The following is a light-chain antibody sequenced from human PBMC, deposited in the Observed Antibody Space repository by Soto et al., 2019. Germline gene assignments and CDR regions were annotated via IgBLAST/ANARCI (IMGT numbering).Light chain of an antibody. CDR3: QSLGTGIQV. Sequence: QPVLPQSPSASASLGASGKLTCTLSSGYSTYAIAWHQQQSEKGPRFLMKINYDGTHSKGDGFFDRFSGSSSGAERHLTISSLQSEDEADYYCQSLGTGIQVFGGGTKLTVL. J-gene: IGLJ3*02. V-gene: IGLV4-69*01. CDR2: INYDGTH. CDR1: SGYSTYA.